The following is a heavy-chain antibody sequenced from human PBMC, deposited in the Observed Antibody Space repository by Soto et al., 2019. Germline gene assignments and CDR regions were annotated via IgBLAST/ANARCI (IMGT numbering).Heavy chain of an antibody. CDR1: GGSISSGGYY. CDR2: IYYSGST. V-gene: IGHV4-31*03. J-gene: IGHJ4*02. Sequence: QVQLQESGPGLVKPSQTLSLTCTVSGGSISSGGYYSSWIRQHPGKGLECIGYIYYSGSTYYNPSLKSRVTISVDTSENQFSLKLSSVTTADTAVYYCARYGSGSYYPTTFDYWGQGTLVTVSS. CDR3: ARYGSGSYYPTTFDY. D-gene: IGHD3-10*01.